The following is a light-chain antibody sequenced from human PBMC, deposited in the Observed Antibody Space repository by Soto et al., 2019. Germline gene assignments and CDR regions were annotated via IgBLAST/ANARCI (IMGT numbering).Light chain of an antibody. CDR2: RNT. CDR3: AAWDDTLSGWV. Sequence: QPVLTQPPSASGTPGQRVTMSCSGSSSNIGRNHVYWYQHLPGTAPKLLIYRNTLRPSGVPDRFSASKSGASASLAISGLRSDDEADYYCAAWDDTLSGWVFGAGTKLTVL. CDR1: SSNIGRNH. V-gene: IGLV1-47*01. J-gene: IGLJ3*02.